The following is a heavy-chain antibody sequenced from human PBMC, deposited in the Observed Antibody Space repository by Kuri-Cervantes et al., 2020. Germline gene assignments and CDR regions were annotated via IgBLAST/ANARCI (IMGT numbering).Heavy chain of an antibody. V-gene: IGHV4-39*01. Sequence: SETLSLTCIVSGGSIRSSGYYWSWIRQHPGKGLEWIGYIYYTGNTYYNPSLKSRVTISVDTSENQFSLKLSSVTAADTAVYYCARRSGWYGNFDYWGQGTLVTVSS. CDR3: ARRSGWYGNFDY. J-gene: IGHJ4*02. CDR1: GGSIRSSGYY. D-gene: IGHD6-19*01. CDR2: IYYTGNT.